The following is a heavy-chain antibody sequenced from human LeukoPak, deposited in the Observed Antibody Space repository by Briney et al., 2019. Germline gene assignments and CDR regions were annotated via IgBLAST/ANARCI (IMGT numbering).Heavy chain of an antibody. Sequence: ASVKVSCKASGGTFSSYAISLVRQAPGQGLEWMGGIIPIFGTANYAQKFQGRVTITTDESTSTAYMELSSLRSEDTAVYYCARTPVGDSYDYVWGSFDYWGQGTLVTVSS. J-gene: IGHJ4*02. V-gene: IGHV1-69*05. CDR2: IIPIFGTA. D-gene: IGHD3-16*01. CDR1: GGTFSSYA. CDR3: ARTPVGDSYDYVWGSFDY.